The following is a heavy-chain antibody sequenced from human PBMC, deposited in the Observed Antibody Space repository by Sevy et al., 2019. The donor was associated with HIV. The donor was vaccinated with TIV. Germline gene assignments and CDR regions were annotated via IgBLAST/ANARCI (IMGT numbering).Heavy chain of an antibody. J-gene: IGHJ6*03. V-gene: IGHV3-30*02. D-gene: IGHD2-2*01. CDR3: AKVGAYCSSTTCAGYYMDV. CDR1: GFTFNNYG. CDR2: IRYDGSKK. Sequence: GGSLRLSCAASGFTFNNYGMHWVRQAPGKGLEWVTFIRYDGSKKYYADSVKGRFTISRDKSKSTLYLQMNSLRAEDKAVYYCAKVGAYCSSTTCAGYYMDVWGKGTTVTVSS.